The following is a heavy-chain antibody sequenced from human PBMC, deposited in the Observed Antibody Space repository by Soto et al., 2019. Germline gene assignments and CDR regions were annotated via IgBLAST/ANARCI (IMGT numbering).Heavy chain of an antibody. V-gene: IGHV4-4*02. D-gene: IGHD2-2*01. J-gene: IGHJ6*02. CDR1: GGSISSSNW. CDR3: ARDWGLGYCSSTSCRRGGYYYGMDV. Sequence: SETLSLTCAVSGGSISSSNWWSWVRQPPGKGLEWIGEIYHSGSTNYNPSLKSRVTISVDKSKNQFSLKLSSVTAADTAVYYCARDWGLGYCSSTSCRRGGYYYGMDVWGQGTTVTVSS. CDR2: IYHSGST.